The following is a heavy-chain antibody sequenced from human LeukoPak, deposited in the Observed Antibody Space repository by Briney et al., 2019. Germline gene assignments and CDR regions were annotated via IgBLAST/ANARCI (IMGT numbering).Heavy chain of an antibody. CDR1: GYSISSGYY. D-gene: IGHD2-2*01. V-gene: IGHV4-38-2*02. J-gene: IGHJ4*02. Sequence: SETLFLTCTVSGYSISSGYYWGWIRQPPGKGLEWIGRIYYSGSTYYNPSLKSRVTISVDTSKNQFSLKLSSVTAADTAVYYCASVGTYCSSTSCEYFDYWGQGTLVTVSS. CDR3: ASVGTYCSSTSCEYFDY. CDR2: IYYSGST.